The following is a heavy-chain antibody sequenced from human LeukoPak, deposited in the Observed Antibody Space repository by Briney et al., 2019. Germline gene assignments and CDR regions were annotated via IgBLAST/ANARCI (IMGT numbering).Heavy chain of an antibody. Sequence: SGGSLRLSCAAYGLTFSSYSMTSVRQAPGKGLEWVSSFSSSSSYIYYADSVKGRFTISRDNAKNSLYLQMNSLRAEDTAVYYCATIVGSSTDYWGQGTLVTVSS. CDR1: GLTFSSYS. D-gene: IGHD1-26*01. V-gene: IGHV3-21*01. J-gene: IGHJ4*02. CDR2: FSSSSSYI. CDR3: ATIVGSSTDY.